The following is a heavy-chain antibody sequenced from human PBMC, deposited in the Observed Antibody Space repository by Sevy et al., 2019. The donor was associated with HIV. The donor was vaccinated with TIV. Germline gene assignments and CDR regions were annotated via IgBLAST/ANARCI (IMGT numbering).Heavy chain of an antibody. Sequence: GGSLRLSCAASGFTFSSYSMNWVRRAPGKGLEWVSCLSNISRTIDYADSVRGRFTISRDNAKNSLYLQMNSLRDEDTAVYYCATLFHYSSQFDCWGQGTLVTVSS. D-gene: IGHD4-4*01. CDR2: LSNISRTI. V-gene: IGHV3-48*02. CDR3: ATLFHYSSQFDC. J-gene: IGHJ4*02. CDR1: GFTFSSYS.